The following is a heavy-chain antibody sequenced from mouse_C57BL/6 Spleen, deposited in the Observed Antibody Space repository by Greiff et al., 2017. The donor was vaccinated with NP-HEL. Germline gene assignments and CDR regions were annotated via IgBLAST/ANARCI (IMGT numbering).Heavy chain of an antibody. CDR3: AREGGEYAMDY. Sequence: EVQLQESGGGLVKPGGSLKLSCAASGFTFSSYAMSWVRQTPEKRLEWVATISDGGSYTYYPDNVKGRFTISRDNAKNNLYLQMSHLKSEDTAMYYCAREGGEYAMDYWGQGTSVTVSS. CDR1: GFTFSSYA. J-gene: IGHJ4*01. CDR2: ISDGGSYT. V-gene: IGHV5-4*01.